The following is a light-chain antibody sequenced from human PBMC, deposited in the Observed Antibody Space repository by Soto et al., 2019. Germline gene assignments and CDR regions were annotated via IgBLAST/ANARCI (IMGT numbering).Light chain of an antibody. CDR2: SDN. CDR3: AAWDDSLRGYV. V-gene: IGLV1-44*01. J-gene: IGLJ1*01. CDR1: SSNIGSNT. Sequence: QPVLTQPPSASGTPGQRVTISCSGSSSNIGSNTANWYQQLPGTAPKLLIYSDNQRPSGVPDRFSGSKSGTSASLAISGLQSEDEADYYCAAWDDSLRGYVFGTGTKVTLL.